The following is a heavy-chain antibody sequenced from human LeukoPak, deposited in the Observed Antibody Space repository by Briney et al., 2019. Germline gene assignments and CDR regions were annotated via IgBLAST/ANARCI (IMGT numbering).Heavy chain of an antibody. J-gene: IGHJ5*02. CDR3: ARERSSSGGHNWFDP. V-gene: IGHV4-39*07. CDR2: VYYTGVT. CDR1: GGYIITSGHY. D-gene: IGHD4-23*01. Sequence: SETLSLTCTVSGGYIITSGHYWGWIRQPPGKGLEWIGSVYYTGVTSTNPFFRSRMSISVNTSKNQFSLNLTSVTAADAAVYYCARERSSSGGHNWFDPWGQGTLVTVSS.